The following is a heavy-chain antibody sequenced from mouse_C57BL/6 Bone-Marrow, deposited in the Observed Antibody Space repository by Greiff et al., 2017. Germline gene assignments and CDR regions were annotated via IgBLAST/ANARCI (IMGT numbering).Heavy chain of an antibody. CDR1: GFTFSNYW. CDR2: IRLKSDNYAT. Sequence: EVKVVESGGGLVQPGGSMKLSCVASGFTFSNYWMNWVRQSPETGLEWVAQIRLKSDNYATHYAESVKGRFTISRDDSKSSVYLQMNNLRAEDTGIYYCTGRDTTCAYWGQGTLVTVSA. J-gene: IGHJ3*01. CDR3: TGRDTTCAY. V-gene: IGHV6-3*01. D-gene: IGHD5-5*01.